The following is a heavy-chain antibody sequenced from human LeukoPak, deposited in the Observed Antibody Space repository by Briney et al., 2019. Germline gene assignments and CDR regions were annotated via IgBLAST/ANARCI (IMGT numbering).Heavy chain of an antibody. CDR1: GYTFTGYY. Sequence: GASVKVSCKASGYTFTGYYMHWVRQAPGQGFEWMGWINPNSGGTNYAQKFQGRVTMTRDTSISTAYMELSRLRSDDTAVYYCAREGLMVYAERNFDYWGQGTLVTVSS. CDR2: INPNSGGT. CDR3: AREGLMVYAERNFDY. V-gene: IGHV1-2*02. D-gene: IGHD2-8*01. J-gene: IGHJ4*02.